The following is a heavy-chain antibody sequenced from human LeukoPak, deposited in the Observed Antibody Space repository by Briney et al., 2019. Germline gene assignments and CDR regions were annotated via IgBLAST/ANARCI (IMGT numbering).Heavy chain of an antibody. Sequence: GGSLRLSCAASGFAFSTYAMSWVRQAPGKGLEWVSVISGGGDRTYYADSVKGRFTISRDNSKNTLCLQMNSLRADDTAVYYCAKRGDYSGSGSYSFDYWGQGTLVTVSS. CDR3: AKRGDYSGSGSYSFDY. J-gene: IGHJ4*02. CDR1: GFAFSTYA. V-gene: IGHV3-23*01. CDR2: ISGGGDRT. D-gene: IGHD3-10*01.